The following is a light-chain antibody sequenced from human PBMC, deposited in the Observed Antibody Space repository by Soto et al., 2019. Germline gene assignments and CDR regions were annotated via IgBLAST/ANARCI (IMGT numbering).Light chain of an antibody. V-gene: IGKV1-5*03. J-gene: IGKJ1*01. CDR2: KAS. Sequence: DIQMTQSPSTLSASVGDRVTITCRASQSISNWLAWYQQKAGKVPKLLIYKASSLESGVPSRFSGSGSETEFTLTISSLQPDDFATYYCQQYNDYSRTFGQGTKVDIK. CDR1: QSISNW. CDR3: QQYNDYSRT.